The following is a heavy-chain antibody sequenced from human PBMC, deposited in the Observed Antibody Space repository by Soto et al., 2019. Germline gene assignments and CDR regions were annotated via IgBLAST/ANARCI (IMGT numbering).Heavy chain of an antibody. CDR1: GFTFSNYW. Sequence: EVQLVESGGGLVQPGGSLRLSCAASGFTFSNYWMHWVRQAPGKGLVWVSRTKSDGRTTYADSVKGRFTVSRDNAENTLYLQMNSQRVEDTAVYYCTREAAAAVDYWGQGTLVTVSS. D-gene: IGHD6-13*01. CDR3: TREAAAAVDY. CDR2: TKSDGRT. J-gene: IGHJ4*02. V-gene: IGHV3-74*01.